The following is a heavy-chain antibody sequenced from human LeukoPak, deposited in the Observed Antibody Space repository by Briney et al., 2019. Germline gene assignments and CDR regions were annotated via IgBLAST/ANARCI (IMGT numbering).Heavy chain of an antibody. CDR2: IYSGGST. V-gene: IGHV3-66*02. J-gene: IGHJ6*03. CDR1: GFTVSSNY. Sequence: GGSLRLSCAASGFTVSSNYMSWVRQAPGKGLEWVSVIYSGGSTYYADSVKGRFTISRDNSKNTLYLQMNSLRAEDTAVYYCARDRGYCSSTSCYRGFGYYYVDVWGKGTTVTVSS. D-gene: IGHD2-2*02. CDR3: ARDRGYCSSTSCYRGFGYYYVDV.